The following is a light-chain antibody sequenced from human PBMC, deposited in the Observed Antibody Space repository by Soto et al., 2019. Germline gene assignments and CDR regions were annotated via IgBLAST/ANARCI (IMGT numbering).Light chain of an antibody. CDR1: QSVSSN. Sequence: EIAMTQSPATLSVTPGERATLSCRASQSVSSNLAWYQQKPGQAPRLLIYGASTRATGIPARFSGSGSGTEFTLTISSLQSEDFAVYYCQQYNNWPRMFGQGTKVEIK. CDR3: QQYNNWPRM. J-gene: IGKJ1*01. CDR2: GAS. V-gene: IGKV3-15*01.